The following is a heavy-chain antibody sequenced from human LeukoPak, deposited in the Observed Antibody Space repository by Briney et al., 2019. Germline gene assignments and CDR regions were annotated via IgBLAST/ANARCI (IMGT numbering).Heavy chain of an antibody. Sequence: GGSLRLSCAASGFTFSSYGMHWVRQAPGKGLEWVAVIWYDGSNKYYADSVKGRFTISRDNSKNTLCLQMNSLRAEDTAVYYCAKGRGYCTNGVCYYYFDYWGQGTLVTVSS. D-gene: IGHD2-8*01. CDR1: GFTFSSYG. V-gene: IGHV3-33*06. CDR2: IWYDGSNK. J-gene: IGHJ4*02. CDR3: AKGRGYCTNGVCYYYFDY.